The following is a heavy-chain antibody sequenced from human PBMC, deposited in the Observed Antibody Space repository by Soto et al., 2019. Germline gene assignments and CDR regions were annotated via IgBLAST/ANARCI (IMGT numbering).Heavy chain of an antibody. D-gene: IGHD5-12*01. CDR3: ARHIRGYSGYDYEGDYYYYGMDV. CDR1: GCTFSSYA. V-gene: IGHV1-69*01. J-gene: IGHJ6*02. CDR2: IIPSFGTA. Sequence: QVQLVQSGAEVKKPGSSVKVSCKASGCTFSSYAISWVRQAPGQGLEWMGGIIPSFGTANYAQKFQGRVTIPADESTRTAYMELSSLRSEDTAVYYCARHIRGYSGYDYEGDYYYYGMDVWGQGTTVTVSS.